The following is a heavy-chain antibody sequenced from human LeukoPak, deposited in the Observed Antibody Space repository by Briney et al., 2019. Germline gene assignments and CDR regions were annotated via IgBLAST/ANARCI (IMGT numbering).Heavy chain of an antibody. J-gene: IGHJ4*02. Sequence: GGSLRLSCAASGFPFSNYWMHWVRQAPGKGLVWVSRVNSDGSTTNYADSVKGRLTISRDNAENTLYMRMNSLRPEDTAVYYCARGYYSSSRFDSWGQGTLVTVSS. CDR3: ARGYYSSSRFDS. CDR1: GFPFSNYW. V-gene: IGHV3-74*01. D-gene: IGHD6-13*01. CDR2: VNSDGSTT.